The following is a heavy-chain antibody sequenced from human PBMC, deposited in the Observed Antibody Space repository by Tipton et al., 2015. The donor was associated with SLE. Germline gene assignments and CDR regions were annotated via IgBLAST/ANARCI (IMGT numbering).Heavy chain of an antibody. CDR1: GFTFSSYW. V-gene: IGHV3-7*01. D-gene: IGHD3-10*01. J-gene: IGHJ5*02. Sequence: SLRLSCAASGFTFSSYWMSWVRQAPGKGWEWVANIKQDGSEKYYVDSVKGRFTISRDNAKNSLYLQMNSLRAEDTAVYYCASGGYGSGSHYLGGWFDPWGRGTLVTVSS. CDR2: IKQDGSEK. CDR3: ASGGYGSGSHYLGGWFDP.